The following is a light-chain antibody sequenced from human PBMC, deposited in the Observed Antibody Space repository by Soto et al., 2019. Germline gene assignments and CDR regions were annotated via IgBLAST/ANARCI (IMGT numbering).Light chain of an antibody. CDR3: CSYAGSSPYV. CDR1: SSDVGSYNL. Sequence: QSVLTQPASVSGSPGQSITISCTGTSSDVGSYNLVSWYQHHPGKAPKLMTYEGSKRPSGVSNRFSGSKSGNTASLTISGLQAEDEADYYCCSYAGSSPYVFGTGTKLTVL. J-gene: IGLJ1*01. CDR2: EGS. V-gene: IGLV2-23*01.